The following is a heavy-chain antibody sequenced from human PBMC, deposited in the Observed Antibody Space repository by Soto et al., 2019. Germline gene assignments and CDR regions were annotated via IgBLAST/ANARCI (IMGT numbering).Heavy chain of an antibody. D-gene: IGHD6-6*01. CDR1: GFTFSSYA. V-gene: IGHV3-30-3*01. CDR2: LSYDGSNK. J-gene: IGHJ4*02. Sequence: GGSLRLSCAASGFTFSSYAMHWVRQAPGKGLEWVAVLSYDGSNKYYADSVKGRFTISRDNSKNTLCLQMNSLRAEDTAVYYCVRDRPGPQHYFDYWGQGNMVTVSS. CDR3: VRDRPGPQHYFDY.